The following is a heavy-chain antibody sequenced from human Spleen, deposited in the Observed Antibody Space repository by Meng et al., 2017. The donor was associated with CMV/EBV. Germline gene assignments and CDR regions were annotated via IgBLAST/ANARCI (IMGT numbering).Heavy chain of an antibody. V-gene: IGHV4-30-4*01. Sequence: QVSLLGSAPELVNPSQTLSFTSTVSGGSMSSGDYSWNWIRQPPGKGLEWIGYIYYSGNTYYNPSLKSRVTISIDTSKNQFSLKLSSVTAADTAVYYCARAEYYNWFDPWGQGTLVTVSS. J-gene: IGHJ5*02. CDR2: IYYSGNT. CDR1: GGSMSSGDYS. D-gene: IGHD1-14*01. CDR3: ARAEYYNWFDP.